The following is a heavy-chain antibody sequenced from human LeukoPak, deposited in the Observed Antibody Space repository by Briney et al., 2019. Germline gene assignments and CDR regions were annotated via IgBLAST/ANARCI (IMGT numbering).Heavy chain of an antibody. Sequence: ASVTVSCKASGYTFTGYYMHWVRQAPGQGLEWMGWISPNSGGTNYAQNFQGRVTMTRDTSITTAYMELSGLTSDDTALYYCARNYGGTSKYFDYWGQGTLVTVSS. CDR2: ISPNSGGT. CDR3: ARNYGGTSKYFDY. D-gene: IGHD4-23*01. J-gene: IGHJ4*02. V-gene: IGHV1-2*02. CDR1: GYTFTGYY.